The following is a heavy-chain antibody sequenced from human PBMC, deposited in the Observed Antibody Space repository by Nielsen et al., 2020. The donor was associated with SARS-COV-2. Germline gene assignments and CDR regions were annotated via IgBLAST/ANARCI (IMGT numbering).Heavy chain of an antibody. Sequence: GESPKISRVALGFTLRNAWMLLVRQASGKGPEWVGRIKAISDGETPVYAAPVQGRFTISRDDSELTLYLQMDSLGIEDTGVYYCSTGGVAAVGTYYYYYGMDVWGEGTTVAVSA. CDR3: STGGVAAVGTYYYYYGMDV. D-gene: IGHD6-13*01. V-gene: IGHV3-15*01. CDR1: GFTLRNAW. CDR2: IKAISDGETP. J-gene: IGHJ6*04.